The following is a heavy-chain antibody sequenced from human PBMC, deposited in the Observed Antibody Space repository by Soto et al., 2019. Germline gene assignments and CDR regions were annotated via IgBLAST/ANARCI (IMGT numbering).Heavy chain of an antibody. V-gene: IGHV4-39*01. Sequence: PSETLSLTCTVSGGSISSSSYYWGWIRQPPGKGLEWIGSIYYSGSTYCNPSLKSRVTISVDTSKNQFSLKLSSVTAADTAVYYCARLTIFGVVSNFDYWGQGTLVTVSS. CDR2: IYYSGST. CDR1: GGSISSSSYY. CDR3: ARLTIFGVVSNFDY. J-gene: IGHJ4*02. D-gene: IGHD3-3*01.